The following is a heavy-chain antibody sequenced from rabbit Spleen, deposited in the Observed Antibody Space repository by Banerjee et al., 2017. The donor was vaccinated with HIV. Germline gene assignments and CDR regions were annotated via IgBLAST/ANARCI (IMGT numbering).Heavy chain of an antibody. Sequence: QQHLEESGGDLVKPGASLTLTCTASGFSFSRYRPCWVRQAPGTGLESIACIYAGDGHRYYASWAKGRFTISKTSSTTVTLQMTSLTAADTATYFCAQTVVDNTSDALDLWGQGTLVPVS. CDR3: AQTVVDNTSDALDL. D-gene: IGHD1-1*01. CDR1: GFSFSRYR. J-gene: IGHJ3*01. CDR2: IYAGDGHR. V-gene: IGHV1S45*01.